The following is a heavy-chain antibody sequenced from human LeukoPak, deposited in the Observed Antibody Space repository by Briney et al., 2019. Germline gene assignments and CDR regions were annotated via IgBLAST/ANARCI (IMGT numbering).Heavy chain of an antibody. J-gene: IGHJ1*01. D-gene: IGHD1-1*01. CDR2: INWMGDTT. CDR1: GFTFDLYG. V-gene: IGHV3-20*04. CDR3: ATNPPGRTYLQD. Sequence: GGSLRLSCAASGFTFDLYGMPWGRQVPGKGLEWIAEINWMGDTTRYGDSVKGRFTISRVTAKNSLDLQIKRLRVRDTSFYYSATNPPGRTYLQDWGQGTLVTVSS.